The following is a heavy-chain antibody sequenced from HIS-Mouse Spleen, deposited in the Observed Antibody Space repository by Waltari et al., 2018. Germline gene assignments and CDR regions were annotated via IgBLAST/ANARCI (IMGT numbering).Heavy chain of an antibody. CDR2: INHSGST. D-gene: IGHD6-13*01. V-gene: IGHV4-34*01. Sequence: QVQLQQWGAGLLKPSETLSLTCAVYGGSFRCYYWTWIRQPPGKGLEWIGEINHSGSTNYNPSLKSRVTISVDTSKNQFSLKLSSVTAADTAVYYCARGAPQLGVNFDYWGQGTLVTVSS. CDR3: ARGAPQLGVNFDY. J-gene: IGHJ4*02. CDR1: GGSFRCYY.